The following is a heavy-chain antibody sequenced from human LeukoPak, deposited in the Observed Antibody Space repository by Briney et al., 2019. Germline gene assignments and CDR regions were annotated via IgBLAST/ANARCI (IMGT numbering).Heavy chain of an antibody. CDR3: ARHTSFYDFLTGFYSFYYFDY. V-gene: IGHV3-66*04. Sequence: GGSLRLSCAASGFTFSSYAMSWVRQAPGKGLEWVSVIYSGGTTYYADCVKGRFTISRDNSKNTLYLQMNSLRAEDTVMYYCARHTSFYDFLTGFYSFYYFDYWGQGTLVTVSS. J-gene: IGHJ4*02. CDR2: IYSGGTT. CDR1: GFTFSSYA. D-gene: IGHD3-9*01.